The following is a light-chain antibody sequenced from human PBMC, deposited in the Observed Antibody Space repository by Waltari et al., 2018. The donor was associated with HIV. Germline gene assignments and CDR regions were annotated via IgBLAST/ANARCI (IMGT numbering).Light chain of an antibody. CDR2: WAS. Sequence: DVVVTQSPDSLAVSVGETATLNCKSSKSLLYRSNNKNYLAWYQQRAGQRPKLLIYWASTRGSGVPDRFRCSGSETDFTLTISSLQPEDVAVYFCQKYHSVPYSFGQVTKVEVK. J-gene: IGKJ2*03. CDR3: QKYHSVPYS. V-gene: IGKV4-1*01. CDR1: KSLLYRSNNKNY.